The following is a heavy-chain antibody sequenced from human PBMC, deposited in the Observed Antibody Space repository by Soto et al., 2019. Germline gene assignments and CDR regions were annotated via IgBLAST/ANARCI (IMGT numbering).Heavy chain of an antibody. CDR2: TIPLFGTT. CDR3: VAELDFGKLSVV. Sequence: QVQLVQSGVEVKKPGSSVRVSCKASGDTFKNSVISWVRQAPGQGLEWMGGTIPLFGTTDYAQKFQGRLTITTVESTTTAYMEVSRLTSEDTAVYYCVAELDFGKLSVVWGQGTTVIVSS. V-gene: IGHV1-69*01. CDR1: GDTFKNSV. D-gene: IGHD3-10*01. J-gene: IGHJ6*02.